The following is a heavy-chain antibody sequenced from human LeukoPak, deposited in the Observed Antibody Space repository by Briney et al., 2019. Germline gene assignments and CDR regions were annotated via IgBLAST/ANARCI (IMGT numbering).Heavy chain of an antibody. CDR2: IYYSGSP. D-gene: IGHD3-22*01. Sequence: SETLSLTCTVSGVSISSYYWSWLRQPPGKGLEGVGYIYYSGSPNYNPPLKSRVPISLDPSKNQFSLKLSSVTAADTAVYYCARAPGSSGHQGAFDIWGQGTMVTVSS. CDR1: GVSISSYY. J-gene: IGHJ3*02. V-gene: IGHV4-59*01. CDR3: ARAPGSSGHQGAFDI.